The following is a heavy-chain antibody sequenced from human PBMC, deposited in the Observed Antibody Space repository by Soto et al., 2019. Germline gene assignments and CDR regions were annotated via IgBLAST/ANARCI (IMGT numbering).Heavy chain of an antibody. CDR1: GDSVSSNSVA. V-gene: IGHV6-1*01. CDR2: TYYRSKWYN. J-gene: IGHJ6*02. Sequence: PSQTLSLTCAISGDSVSSNSVAWNWIRQSPSRGLEWLGRTYYRSKWYNDYAVSVKSRITINPDTSKNQFSLQLNSVTPEDTAVYYCARDRLLYNVYYAGYYYYGMYVWGQGTTVPVSS. CDR3: ARDRLLYNVYYAGYYYYGMYV. D-gene: IGHD2-8*01.